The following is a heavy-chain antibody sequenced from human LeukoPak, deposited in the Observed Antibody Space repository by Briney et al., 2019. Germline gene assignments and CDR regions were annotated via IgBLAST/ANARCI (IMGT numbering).Heavy chain of an antibody. J-gene: IGHJ5*02. CDR3: ARVLVVVAATPGWFDP. V-gene: IGHV4-59*01. Sequence: SETLSLTCTVSGGSISSYYWSWIRQPPGKGLEWIGYIYYSGSTNYNPSLKSRVTISVDTSKNQFSLKLSSVTAADTAVYYCARVLVVVAATPGWFDPWGQGTLVTVSS. D-gene: IGHD2-15*01. CDR2: IYYSGST. CDR1: GGSISSYY.